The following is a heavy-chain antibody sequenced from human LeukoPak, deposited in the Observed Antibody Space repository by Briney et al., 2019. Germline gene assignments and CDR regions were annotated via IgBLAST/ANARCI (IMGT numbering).Heavy chain of an antibody. CDR1: GYTFTSYG. D-gene: IGHD2-21*02. CDR2: ISAYNGNT. Sequence: ASVTVSCKASGYTFTSYGISWVRQAPGQGLEWMGWISAYNGNTNYAQKLQGRVTMTTDTSTSTAYMELRSLRSDDTAVYYCARGCGGDCYGAFDIWGQGTMVTVSS. CDR3: ARGCGGDCYGAFDI. J-gene: IGHJ3*02. V-gene: IGHV1-18*01.